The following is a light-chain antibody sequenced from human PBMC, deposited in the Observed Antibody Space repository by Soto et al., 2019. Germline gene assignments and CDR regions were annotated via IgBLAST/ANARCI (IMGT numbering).Light chain of an antibody. V-gene: IGKV1-39*01. J-gene: IGKJ5*01. CDR3: QQSYRTPIT. CDR1: QSISSY. CDR2: ASS. Sequence: DIQMTQSPSSLSASVGDSVTITCRASQSISSYLNWYQQKPGKAPTLLIYASSSLKSGVPSRFSGSCSGTDFTLTISILQPEDFATYYCQQSYRTPITFGQGTRLEIK.